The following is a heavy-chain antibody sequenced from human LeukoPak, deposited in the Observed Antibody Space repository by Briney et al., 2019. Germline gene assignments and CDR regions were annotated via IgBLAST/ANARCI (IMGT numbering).Heavy chain of an antibody. Sequence: SETLSLTCTVSGGSISSYYWSWIRQPPGKGLEWIGYIYYSGSTNYNPSLKSRVTISVDTSKNQFSLKLSSVTAADTAVYYCARSHDYEYYFDYWGQGTLVTVSS. D-gene: IGHD4-17*01. J-gene: IGHJ4*02. CDR1: GGSISSYY. V-gene: IGHV4-59*12. CDR3: ARSHDYEYYFDY. CDR2: IYYSGST.